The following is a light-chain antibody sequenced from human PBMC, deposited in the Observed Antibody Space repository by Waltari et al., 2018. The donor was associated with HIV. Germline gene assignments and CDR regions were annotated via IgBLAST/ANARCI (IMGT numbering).Light chain of an antibody. CDR3: QVWEPTSDHVV. CDR2: DVG. J-gene: IGLJ2*01. V-gene: IGLV2-14*03. CDR1: SRDIGAYNY. Sequence: QSALTQPASVSGSPGQSITISCTGTSRDIGAYNYVSWYQQHPGKAPKLMIYDVGTRPSGVSDRFSGSNSGNTATLTINRVEVGDEADYYCQVWEPTSDHVVFGGGSRLIVL.